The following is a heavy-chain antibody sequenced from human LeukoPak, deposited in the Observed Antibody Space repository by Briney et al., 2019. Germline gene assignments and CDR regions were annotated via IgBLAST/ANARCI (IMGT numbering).Heavy chain of an antibody. J-gene: IGHJ6*03. D-gene: IGHD1-26*01. CDR2: ISGSGESS. V-gene: IGHV3-23*01. CDR1: GFTYSTYA. Sequence: GGSLRLSCATSGFTYSTYAMSWARQAPGKGLEWVSSISGSGESSDYADSAKGRFTISRGNSNNMLYLHMSSLRAEDTAVYYCAKPRSGRGFYYYMDVWGKGTMVAVSS. CDR3: AKPRSGRGFYYYMDV.